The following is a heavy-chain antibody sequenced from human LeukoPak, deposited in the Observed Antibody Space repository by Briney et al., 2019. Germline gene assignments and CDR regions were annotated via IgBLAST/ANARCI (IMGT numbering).Heavy chain of an antibody. CDR1: GFTFSSYW. D-gene: IGHD6-13*01. CDR3: ARDRYSSSWYLHYWYFDL. V-gene: IGHV3-7*01. J-gene: IGHJ2*01. Sequence: GGSLRLSCAASGFTFSSYWMSWVRQAPGKGLEWVANVKQDGSEKYYVDSVKGRFTISRDNAKNSLYLQMNSLRAEDTAVYYCARDRYSSSWYLHYWYFDLWGRGTLVTVSS. CDR2: VKQDGSEK.